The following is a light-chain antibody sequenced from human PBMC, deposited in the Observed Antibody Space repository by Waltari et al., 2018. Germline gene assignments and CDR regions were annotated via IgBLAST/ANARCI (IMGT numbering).Light chain of an antibody. Sequence: DVVMNQSPLSLPVTLGQPASIPCGSRQSLVYSDGNTYVNWFPQRPGQSPSRLISKSSIRDSWVPDRFSGSGSGTDFTLKISRVEAEDVGVYYCMQGAHWPYTFGQGTNLEIK. CDR3: MQGAHWPYT. CDR2: KSS. J-gene: IGKJ2*01. CDR1: QSLVYSDGNTY. V-gene: IGKV2-30*01.